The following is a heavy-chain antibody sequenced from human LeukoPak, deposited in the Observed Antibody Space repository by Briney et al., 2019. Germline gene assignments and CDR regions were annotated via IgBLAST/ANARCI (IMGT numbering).Heavy chain of an antibody. D-gene: IGHD1-26*01. CDR2: IKEDGSAK. Sequence: GGSLRLSCAASGFTLSNYWMSWVRQAPGKGLEWVANIKEDGSAKQYVDSVKGRFIISRDNAKNSLFLQMNSLRAEDTAMYYCARDATAHWEYWGQGTLVAVSS. V-gene: IGHV3-7*01. CDR3: ARDATAHWEY. J-gene: IGHJ4*02. CDR1: GFTLSNYW.